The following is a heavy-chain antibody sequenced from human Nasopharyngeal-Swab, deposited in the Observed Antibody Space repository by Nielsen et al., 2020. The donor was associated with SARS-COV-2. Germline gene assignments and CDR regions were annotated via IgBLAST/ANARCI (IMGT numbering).Heavy chain of an antibody. CDR2: IRYDGSNK. CDR3: AKDLFTPLDY. J-gene: IGHJ4*02. Sequence: VRQAPGKGLEWVAFIRYDGSNKYYADSVKGRFTISRDNSENTLCLQMNSLRAEDTAVYYCAKDLFTPLDYWGQGTLVTVSS. V-gene: IGHV3-30*02. D-gene: IGHD2-21*01.